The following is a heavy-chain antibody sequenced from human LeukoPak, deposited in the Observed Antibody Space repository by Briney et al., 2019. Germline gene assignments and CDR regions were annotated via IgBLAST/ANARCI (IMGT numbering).Heavy chain of an antibody. CDR3: AREAYCTNGVCYTGGFDY. Sequence: GGSLRLSCAASGFTFSDYYMSWIRQAPGKGLEWVSYISSSGSTIYYADSVKGRFTISRDNAKNSLYLQMNSLRAADTAVYYCAREAYCTNGVCYTGGFDYWGQGTLVTVSS. D-gene: IGHD2-8*01. V-gene: IGHV3-11*01. CDR1: GFTFSDYY. J-gene: IGHJ4*02. CDR2: ISSSGSTI.